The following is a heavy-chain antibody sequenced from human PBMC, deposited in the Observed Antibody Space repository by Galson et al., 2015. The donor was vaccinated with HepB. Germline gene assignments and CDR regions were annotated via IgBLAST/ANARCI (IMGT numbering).Heavy chain of an antibody. CDR2: ISGSGGST. Sequence: LRLSCAASGFTFSSYAMSWVRQAPGKGLEWVSAISGSGGSTYYADSVKGRFTISRDNSKNTLYLQMNSLRAEDTAVYYCAKHKGRGFGEPTGDYWGQGTLVTVSS. CDR1: GFTFSSYA. V-gene: IGHV3-23*01. J-gene: IGHJ4*02. CDR3: AKHKGRGFGEPTGDY. D-gene: IGHD3-10*01.